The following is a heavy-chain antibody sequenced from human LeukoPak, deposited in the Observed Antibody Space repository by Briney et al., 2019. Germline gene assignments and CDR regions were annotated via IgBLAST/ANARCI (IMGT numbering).Heavy chain of an antibody. J-gene: IGHJ4*02. CDR3: ARGYYYDSSVAY. Sequence: GGSLRLSCAASGFTFSTFGFNWVRQAPGKGLEWVSSISHSSIYTSYADSVKGRFTISRDNARNSVYLQMDSLRVEDTAVCYCARGYYYDSSVAYWGQGTLVTVSS. D-gene: IGHD3-22*01. CDR2: ISHSSIYT. CDR1: GFTFSTFG. V-gene: IGHV3-21*01.